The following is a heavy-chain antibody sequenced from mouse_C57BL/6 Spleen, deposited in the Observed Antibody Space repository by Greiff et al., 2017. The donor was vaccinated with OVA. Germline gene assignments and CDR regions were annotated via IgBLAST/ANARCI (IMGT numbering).Heavy chain of an antibody. V-gene: IGHV5-17*01. CDR1: GFTFSDYG. J-gene: IGHJ3*01. CDR3: ARAYYYGSSPAWFAY. Sequence: EVMLVESGGGLVKPGGSLKLSCAASGFTFSDYGMHWVRQAPEKGLEWVAYISSGSSTIYYADTVKGRFTISRDNAKNTLFLQMTSLRSEDTAMYYCARAYYYGSSPAWFAYWGQGTLVTVSA. CDR2: ISSGSSTI. D-gene: IGHD1-1*01.